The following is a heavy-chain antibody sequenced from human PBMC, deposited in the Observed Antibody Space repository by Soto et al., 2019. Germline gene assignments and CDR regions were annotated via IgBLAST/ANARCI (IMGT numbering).Heavy chain of an antibody. CDR3: ARHRRSGYEGSLAY. V-gene: IGHV4-39*01. CDR2: IYYSGST. J-gene: IGHJ4*02. D-gene: IGHD5-12*01. Sequence: SETKSLTCTVSGGYISSSFYYWGWKRQPPGKGLEWIGSIYYSGSTYYNPSLKSRVTISVDTSENQFSLKLSSVTAADTAVYYCARHRRSGYEGSLAYRGQGTLVTVSS. CDR1: GGYISSSFYY.